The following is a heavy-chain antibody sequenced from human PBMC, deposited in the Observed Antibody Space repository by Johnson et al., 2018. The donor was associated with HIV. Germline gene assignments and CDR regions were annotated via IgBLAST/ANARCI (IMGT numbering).Heavy chain of an antibody. CDR2: IGTAGDT. V-gene: IGHV3-13*01. CDR3: AREATGTTNAFYM. D-gene: IGHD1-7*01. J-gene: IGHJ3*02. Sequence: EQLVESGGGLVQPGGSLRLSCAASGFTFSSYDMHWVRQATGKGLEWVSAIGTAGDTYYPGSVKGRFTISRDNANNTLYLEMKSLRADDTAVYYCAREATGTTNAFYMWGQGTMVTVSS. CDR1: GFTFSSYD.